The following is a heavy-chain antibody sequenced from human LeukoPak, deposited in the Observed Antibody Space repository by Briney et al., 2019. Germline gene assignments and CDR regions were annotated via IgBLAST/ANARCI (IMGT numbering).Heavy chain of an antibody. CDR1: GGSISSSTYY. D-gene: IGHD1-1*01. CDR2: IYNTGST. J-gene: IGHJ4*02. V-gene: IGHV4-39*07. Sequence: SETLSLTCTVSGGSISSSTYYWGWIRQSPGKGLEWIGSIYNTGSTHSNPSLKSRVTLSVDTSKNQFSLDLRSMTAADTAVYFCAKIRTTGTPGDSWGQGILVIVSS. CDR3: AKIRTTGTPGDS.